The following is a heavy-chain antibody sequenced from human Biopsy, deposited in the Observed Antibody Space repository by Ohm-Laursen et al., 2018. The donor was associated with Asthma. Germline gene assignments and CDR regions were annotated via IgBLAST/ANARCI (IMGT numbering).Heavy chain of an antibody. D-gene: IGHD1-14*01. CDR2: IDWEEDK. J-gene: IGHJ4*02. V-gene: IGHV2-70*04. Sequence: PTQTLTLTCSFSGFSLSSSGANVNWIRQPPGKALEWLARIDWEEDKFHSTSLRTRLTISKGSSEDQVVLTMTNMGPVDTATYYCTRHNDYWGPGILVTVSS. CDR3: TRHNDY. CDR1: GFSLSSSGAN.